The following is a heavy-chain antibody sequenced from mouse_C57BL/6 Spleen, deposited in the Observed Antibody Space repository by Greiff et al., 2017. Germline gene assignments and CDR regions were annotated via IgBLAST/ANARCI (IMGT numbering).Heavy chain of an antibody. J-gene: IGHJ3*01. CDR1: GYTFTSYW. V-gene: IGHV1-64*01. CDR2: IHPNSGST. D-gene: IGHD2-2*01. CDR3: ASVYGYDLGFAY. Sequence: QVQLQQPGAELVKPGASVKLSCKASGYTFTSYWMHWVKQRPEQGLEWIGMIHPNSGSTNYNEKFKSKATLTVDKSSSTAYMQLSSLTSEDSAVYYCASVYGYDLGFAYWGQGTLVTVSA.